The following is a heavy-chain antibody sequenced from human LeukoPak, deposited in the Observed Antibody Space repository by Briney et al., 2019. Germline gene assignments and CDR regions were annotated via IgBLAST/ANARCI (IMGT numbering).Heavy chain of an antibody. CDR1: GYTLTELS. V-gene: IGHV1-24*01. D-gene: IGHD1-26*01. CDR2: FDPEDGET. J-gene: IGHJ4*02. CDR3: ATVEIGADPQLVSFDY. Sequence: GASVTVSCKVSGYTLTELSMHWVRQAPGKGLEWMGGFDPEDGETIYAQKFQGRVTMTEDTSTDTAYMELSSLRSEDTAVYYCATVEIGADPQLVSFDYWGQGTLVTVSS.